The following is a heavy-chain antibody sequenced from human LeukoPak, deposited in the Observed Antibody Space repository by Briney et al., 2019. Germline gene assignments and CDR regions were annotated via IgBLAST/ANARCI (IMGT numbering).Heavy chain of an antibody. CDR1: GGSLSSGYYY. CDR2: IYYNGST. J-gene: IGHJ4*02. D-gene: IGHD1-14*01. V-gene: IGHV4-30-4*01. CDR3: ARWDNPYFDY. Sequence: SGTLSLTRTVSGGSLSSGYYYWGWIRHPPGKGLEWIGYIYYNGSTYYNPSLTSRVTISVDTSKNQFSLKLSAVTAADTAVYYCARWDNPYFDYWGQGTLVTVSS.